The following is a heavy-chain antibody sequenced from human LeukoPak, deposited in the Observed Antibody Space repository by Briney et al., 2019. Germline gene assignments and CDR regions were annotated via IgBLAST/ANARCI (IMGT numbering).Heavy chain of an antibody. D-gene: IGHD5-18*01. CDR3: ARMGEYSYGGSYYFDY. CDR1: GFSLSTSGMR. Sequence: SGPTLVNPTQTLTLTCTFSGFSLSTSGMRVSWIRQPPGKALEWLARIDWDDDKFYSTSLKTRLTISKDTSKNQVVLTMTNMDPADTGTYYCARMGEYSYGGSYYFDYWGQGTLVTVSS. V-gene: IGHV2-70*04. CDR2: IDWDDDK. J-gene: IGHJ4*02.